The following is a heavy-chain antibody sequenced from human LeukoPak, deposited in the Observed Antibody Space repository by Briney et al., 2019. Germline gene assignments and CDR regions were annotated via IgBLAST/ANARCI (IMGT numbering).Heavy chain of an antibody. CDR2: INSSSNTI. V-gene: IGHV3-48*02. J-gene: IGHJ4*02. D-gene: IGHD4-17*01. CDR1: GFTFSSYS. Sequence: TGGSLRLSCAASGFTFSSYSLHWVRQAPGKGLEWVSYINSSSNTIYYADSVKGRFTLSRDNAKNSLYLQMNSLRDEDTAVYYCARDSMDYGDIYFFDYWGQGTLVTVSS. CDR3: ARDSMDYGDIYFFDY.